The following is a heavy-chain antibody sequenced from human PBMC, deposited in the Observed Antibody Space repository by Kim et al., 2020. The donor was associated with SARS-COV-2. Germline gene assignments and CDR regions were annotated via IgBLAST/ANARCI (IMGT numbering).Heavy chain of an antibody. D-gene: IGHD6-19*01. J-gene: IGHJ4*02. Sequence: ADSVKCRFTISRDNSKNTLYLQMNSLRAEDTAVYYCAKDRLYSSGWGAFDYWGQGTLVTVSS. V-gene: IGHV3-23*01. CDR3: AKDRLYSSGWGAFDY.